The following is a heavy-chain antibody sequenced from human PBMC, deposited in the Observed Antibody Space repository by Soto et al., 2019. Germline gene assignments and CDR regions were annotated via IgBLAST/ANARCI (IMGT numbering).Heavy chain of an antibody. CDR3: ARGDSGSHYGMDV. CDR2: IYSGGST. V-gene: IGHV3-53*01. CDR1: GFTVSSNY. J-gene: IGHJ6*02. Sequence: EVQVVESGGGLIQPGGSLRLSCAASGFTVSSNYMSWVRQAPGKGLEWVSVIYSGGSTYYADSVKGRFTISRDNSKNTLYLQMNSLRAEDTAVYYCARGDSGSHYGMDVWGQGTTVTVSS. D-gene: IGHD1-26*01.